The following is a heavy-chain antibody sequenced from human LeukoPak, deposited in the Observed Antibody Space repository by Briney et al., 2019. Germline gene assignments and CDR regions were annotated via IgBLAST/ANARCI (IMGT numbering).Heavy chain of an antibody. CDR2: ISWNSGSI. Sequence: GGSLRLSCAASGFTFDDYAMHWVRQAPGKGLEWVSGISWNSGSIGYADSVKGRFTISRDNAKNSLYLQMNSLRAEDTAVYYCAKSENPKFYDFWSGYPIDAFDIWGQGTMVTVSS. J-gene: IGHJ3*02. D-gene: IGHD3-3*01. CDR3: AKSENPKFYDFWSGYPIDAFDI. CDR1: GFTFDDYA. V-gene: IGHV3-9*01.